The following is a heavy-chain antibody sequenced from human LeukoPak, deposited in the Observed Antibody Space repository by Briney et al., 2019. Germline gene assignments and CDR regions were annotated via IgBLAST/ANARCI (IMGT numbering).Heavy chain of an antibody. V-gene: IGHV3-74*01. CDR2: IKGDGTIT. CDR1: GFTLSDYW. J-gene: IGHJ5*02. Sequence: PGGSLRLSCAASGFTLSDYWMHWVRQAPGKGLVWVSRIKGDGTITSYADSVKGRFTILRDNAKNTLYLQMTSLRAEDTAVYYCARSDWFDPWGQGTLVTVSS. CDR3: ARSDWFDP.